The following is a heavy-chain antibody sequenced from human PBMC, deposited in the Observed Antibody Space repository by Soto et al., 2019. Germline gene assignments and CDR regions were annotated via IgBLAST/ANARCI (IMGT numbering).Heavy chain of an antibody. J-gene: IGHJ6*02. D-gene: IGHD2-2*01. CDR3: ASGTCSTSYYYGMDV. CDR2: ISAYNGNT. V-gene: IGHV1-18*04. CDR1: GYTFTSYG. Sequence: QVQLVQSGAEVKKPGASVKVSCKASGYTFTSYGISWVRQAPGQGLEWMGWISAYNGNTNYAQKLQGRVTMTTDTSTSTAYIELRSLRFDDTTVYYCASGTCSTSYYYGMDVWGQETTVTGSS.